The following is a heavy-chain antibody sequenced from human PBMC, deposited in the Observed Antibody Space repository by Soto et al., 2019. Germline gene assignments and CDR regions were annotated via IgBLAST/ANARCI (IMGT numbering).Heavy chain of an antibody. D-gene: IGHD2-2*01. CDR1: GFTFSSYA. CDR3: AKGIVVVPAAIEKGIYYYYGMDV. CDR2: ISGSGGST. V-gene: IGHV3-23*01. J-gene: IGHJ6*02. Sequence: PGGSLRLSCAASGFTFSSYAMSWVRQAPGKGLEWVSAISGSGGSTYYADSVKGRFTISRDNSKNTLYLQMNSLRAEDTAVYYCAKGIVVVPAAIEKGIYYYYGMDVWGQGTTVTVSS.